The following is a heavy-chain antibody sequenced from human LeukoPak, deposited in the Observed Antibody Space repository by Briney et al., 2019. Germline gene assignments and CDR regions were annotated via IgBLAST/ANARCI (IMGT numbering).Heavy chain of an antibody. V-gene: IGHV3-21*01. D-gene: IGHD2-21*02. Sequence: PGGSLRLSCAASGFTFSSYSMNWVRQAPGKGLEWVSSISSSSSYIYYADSVKGRFTISRDNAKNSLYLQMNSLRAEDTAVYYCARVLGVTHNYFDYWGQGTLVTVSS. CDR1: GFTFSSYS. J-gene: IGHJ4*02. CDR3: ARVLGVTHNYFDY. CDR2: ISSSSSYI.